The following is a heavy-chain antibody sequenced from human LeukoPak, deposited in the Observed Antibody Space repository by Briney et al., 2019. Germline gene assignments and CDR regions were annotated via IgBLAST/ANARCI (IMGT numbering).Heavy chain of an antibody. Sequence: GASVKVSCKASGYTFTSYGISWVRQAPGQGLEWMGWISAYNGNTNYAQKLQGRVTMTTDTSTSTVYMELRSLRSDDTAVYYCATTGYYSDAFDIWGQGTMVTVSS. CDR1: GYTFTSYG. V-gene: IGHV1-18*01. CDR3: ATTGYYSDAFDI. CDR2: ISAYNGNT. D-gene: IGHD3-9*01. J-gene: IGHJ3*02.